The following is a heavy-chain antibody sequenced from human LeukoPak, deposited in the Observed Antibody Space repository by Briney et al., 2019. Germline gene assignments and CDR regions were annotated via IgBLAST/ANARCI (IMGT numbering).Heavy chain of an antibody. CDR3: ARDRGYSSSWPYYYMDV. CDR1: GYTFTSYD. Sequence: ASVKVSCKASGYTFTSYDINWVRQATGQGLEWMGWMNPNSGNTGYAQKFQGRVTMTRNTSISTAYMELSSLRSEDTAVYYCARDRGYSSSWPYYYMDVWGKGTTVTVSS. V-gene: IGHV1-8*01. D-gene: IGHD6-13*01. J-gene: IGHJ6*03. CDR2: MNPNSGNT.